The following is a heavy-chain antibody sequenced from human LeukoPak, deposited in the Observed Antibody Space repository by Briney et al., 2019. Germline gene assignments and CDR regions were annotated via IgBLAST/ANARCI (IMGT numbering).Heavy chain of an antibody. CDR1: GYTFYDYY. V-gene: IGHV1-2*02. J-gene: IGHJ5*02. CDR3: ARGGCSGGSCYSSWFDP. Sequence: RASVKVSCKASGYTFYDYYIHWVRRAPGQGLEWVGWIDPNSGVRNYAQKFQGRVTMTRDTSTSTAYMDLSSLTFDDTAVYYCARGGCSGGSCYSSWFDPWGQGTLVTVSS. D-gene: IGHD2-15*01. CDR2: IDPNSGVR.